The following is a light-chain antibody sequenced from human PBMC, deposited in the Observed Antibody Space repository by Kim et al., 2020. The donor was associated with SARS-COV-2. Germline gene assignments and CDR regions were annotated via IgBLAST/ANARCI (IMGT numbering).Light chain of an antibody. CDR2: QDN. V-gene: IGLV3-1*01. J-gene: IGLJ1*01. Sequence: SYELTQPPSVSVSPGQTASITCSGYKLGEKYVSWYQQKPGQSPVVVIYQDNQLPSGIPERFSGSNSGNTATLTISGTQAMDEADYYCQAWDSSTKNYVFG. CDR3: QAWDSSTKNYV. CDR1: KLGEKY.